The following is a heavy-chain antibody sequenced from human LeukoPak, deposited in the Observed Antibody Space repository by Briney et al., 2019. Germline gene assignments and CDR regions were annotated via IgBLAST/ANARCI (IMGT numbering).Heavy chain of an antibody. CDR3: ARDRTGYIGYEGDPFDI. Sequence: SETLSLTCIVSGGSFSSHYRSWIRQSAGKGPEWIWRIHTSGSTNYNPSLRSRVTMSVDTSKNQFSLKLTSVTAADTAVYYCARDRTGYIGYEGDPFDIWGQGTMVTVSS. J-gene: IGHJ3*02. CDR2: IHTSGST. V-gene: IGHV4-4*07. CDR1: GGSFSSHY. D-gene: IGHD5-12*01.